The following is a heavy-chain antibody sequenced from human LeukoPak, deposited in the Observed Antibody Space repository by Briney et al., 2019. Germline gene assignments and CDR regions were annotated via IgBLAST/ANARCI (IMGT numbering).Heavy chain of an antibody. Sequence: SETLSLTCTVSGGSISSYYWSWIRQPPGKGLEWIGYIYYSGSTNYNPSLKSRVTISVDTSKNQFSLKLSSVTAADTAVYYCARAPREDSSGWSDAFDIWGQGTMVTVSS. CDR2: IYYSGST. V-gene: IGHV4-59*01. D-gene: IGHD6-19*01. J-gene: IGHJ3*02. CDR3: ARAPREDSSGWSDAFDI. CDR1: GGSISSYY.